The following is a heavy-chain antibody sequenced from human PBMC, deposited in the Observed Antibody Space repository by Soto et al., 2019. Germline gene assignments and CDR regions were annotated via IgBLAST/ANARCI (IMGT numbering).Heavy chain of an antibody. Sequence: EVQLVESGGGLIQPGGSLRLSCAVSGFTVSNNYMSWVRQAPGKGLEGVSVIYSGGYTAYGDSVKGRFTISRDNSKNTLDLKMKRRRAEGAGVYFGATHPGGGGYWGQGTLVTVSS. CDR2: IYSGGYT. CDR3: ATHPGGGGY. J-gene: IGHJ4*02. CDR1: GFTVSNNY. D-gene: IGHD3-10*01. V-gene: IGHV3-53*01.